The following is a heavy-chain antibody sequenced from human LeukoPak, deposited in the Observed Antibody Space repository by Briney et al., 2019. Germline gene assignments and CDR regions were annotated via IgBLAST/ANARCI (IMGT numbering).Heavy chain of an antibody. V-gene: IGHV3-21*01. CDR3: ARALPYTLDFDY. J-gene: IGHJ4*02. CDR1: GFTFSSYS. Sequence: GGSLRLSCAASGFTFSSYSMNWVRQAPGKGLEWVSSISSSSSYIYYADSVKGRFTISRDNAKNSLYLRMNSLRAEDTAVYYCARALPYTLDFDYWGQGTLVTVSS. CDR2: ISSSSSYI. D-gene: IGHD3-16*01.